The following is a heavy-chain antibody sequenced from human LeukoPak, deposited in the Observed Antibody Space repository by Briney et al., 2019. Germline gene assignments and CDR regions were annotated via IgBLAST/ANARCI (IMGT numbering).Heavy chain of an antibody. Sequence: PGGSLRLSCAASGFTFSSYAMSWVRQAPGKGLEWVSAISGSGGSTYYADSVKGRFTISRDNAKNSLYLQMNSLRAEDTALYYCAKVERGKMVYAIDAFDIWGQGTMVTVSS. V-gene: IGHV3-23*01. D-gene: IGHD2-8*01. J-gene: IGHJ3*02. CDR2: ISGSGGST. CDR3: AKVERGKMVYAIDAFDI. CDR1: GFTFSSYA.